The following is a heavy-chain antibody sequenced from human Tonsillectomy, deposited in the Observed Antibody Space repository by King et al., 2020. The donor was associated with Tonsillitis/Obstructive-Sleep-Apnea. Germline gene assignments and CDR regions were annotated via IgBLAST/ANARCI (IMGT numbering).Heavy chain of an antibody. CDR1: GFTFSSYS. D-gene: IGHD1-7*01. CDR2: ISSSSSYI. J-gene: IGHJ5*02. V-gene: IGHV3-21*01. CDR3: ARTLGFITGPTYWFDP. Sequence: EVQLVESGGGLVKPGGSLRLSCAASGFTFSSYSMNWVRQAPGKGLEWVSSISSSSSYIYYADSVKGRFTMSRDNAKNSLCLQMNILRAEDTAVYYSARTLGFITGPTYWFDPWGQGTLVTVSS.